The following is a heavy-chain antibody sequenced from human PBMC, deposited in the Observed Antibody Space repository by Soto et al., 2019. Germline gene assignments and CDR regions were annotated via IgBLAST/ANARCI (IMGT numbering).Heavy chain of an antibody. V-gene: IGHV4-30-2*01. CDR1: GGSISSGGYS. CDR3: ARMYSSSWEFYYYGMDV. D-gene: IGHD6-13*01. J-gene: IGHJ6*02. CDR2: IYHSGST. Sequence: SETLSLTCAVSGGSISSGGYSWSWIRQPPGKGLEWIGYIYHSGSTYYNPSLKSRVTISVDRSKNQFSLKLSSVTAADTAVYYCARMYSSSWEFYYYGMDVWGQGTTVTVSS.